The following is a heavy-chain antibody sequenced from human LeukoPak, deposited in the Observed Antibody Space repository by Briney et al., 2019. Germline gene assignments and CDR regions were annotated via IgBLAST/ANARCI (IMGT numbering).Heavy chain of an antibody. CDR1: GFTFSSYW. Sequence: GGSLRLSCAASGFTFSSYWMSWVRQAPGKGREWVANIKQEGSEKYYVDSVEGRFTISRDNAKNSLYLQMNSLRAEDTAVYYCARDDCSSISCYHNWFDPWGQGTLVTVSS. J-gene: IGHJ5*02. CDR2: IKQEGSEK. V-gene: IGHV3-7*01. CDR3: ARDDCSSISCYHNWFDP. D-gene: IGHD2-2*01.